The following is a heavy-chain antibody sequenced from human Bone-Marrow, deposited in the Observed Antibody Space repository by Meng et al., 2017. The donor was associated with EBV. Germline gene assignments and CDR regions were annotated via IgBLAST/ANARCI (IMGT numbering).Heavy chain of an antibody. Sequence: RLQESGPGLVKASETPSLTCTVSGASVSGGTYHWSWIRQPPGKELEWIGYIYDGGTTIYNPSLKSRVTILVDASKNQFSLKLSSVTTADTAVYYCAKSRSSTPGVVDYWGQGTLVTVPS. CDR1: GASVSGGTYH. V-gene: IGHV4-61*01. CDR2: IYDGGTT. J-gene: IGHJ4*02. D-gene: IGHD3-10*01. CDR3: AKSRSSTPGVVDY.